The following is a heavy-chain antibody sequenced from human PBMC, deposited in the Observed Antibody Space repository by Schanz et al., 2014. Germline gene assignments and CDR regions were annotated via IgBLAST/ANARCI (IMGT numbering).Heavy chain of an antibody. V-gene: IGHV3-30*09. CDR1: RFTFSSYA. CDR3: ANSGGGARYSSSSSYYYYGMDV. D-gene: IGHD6-6*01. CDR2: ISYDGRNK. Sequence: QVQLVESGGGVAQPGRSLRLSCAASRFTFSSYAMYWVRQAPGKGLEWVAVISYDGRNKYYADSVKGRFAISRDNSRNTLYLQINSLRPEDTAIYYCANSGGGARYSSSSSYYYYGMDVWGQGTTVTVSS. J-gene: IGHJ6*02.